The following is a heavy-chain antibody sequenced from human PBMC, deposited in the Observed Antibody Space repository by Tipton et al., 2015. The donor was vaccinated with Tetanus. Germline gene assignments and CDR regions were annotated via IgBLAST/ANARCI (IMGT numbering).Heavy chain of an antibody. Sequence: SLRLSCAASGFIVSSSYMSWVRQTPGKGLEWVSVMYSGGDTYYVDSVKGRFSISRDNAKNTLYLQMNSLRVEDTAVYYCVRDGGSSGWLAYWGQGTLVTVSS. CDR3: VRDGGSSGWLAY. D-gene: IGHD6-19*01. CDR2: MYSGGDT. V-gene: IGHV3-53*01. J-gene: IGHJ4*02. CDR1: GFIVSSSY.